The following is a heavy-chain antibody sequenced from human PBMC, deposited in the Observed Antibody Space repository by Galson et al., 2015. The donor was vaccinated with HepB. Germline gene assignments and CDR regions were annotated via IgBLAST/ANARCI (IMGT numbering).Heavy chain of an antibody. CDR3: ASVRIFEWSANPTYLDD. J-gene: IGHJ4*02. V-gene: IGHV5-51*01. CDR1: ANSFTNYW. Sequence: QSGAEVKKPGESLKISCKGSANSFTNYWIGWVRQMPGKALEWMGIVYPDDSDTRYSPSFQGQVTTTADKSINTAYLQWRSLKASDTAIYFCASVRIFEWSANPTYLDDWGQGTLVTVSS. D-gene: IGHD3-9*01. CDR2: VYPDDSDT.